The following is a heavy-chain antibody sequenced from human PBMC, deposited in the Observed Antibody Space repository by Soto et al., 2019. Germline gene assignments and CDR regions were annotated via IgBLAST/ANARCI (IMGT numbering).Heavy chain of an antibody. Sequence: PGGSLRLSCAASGFTFSNAWMSWVRQAPGKGLEWVGRIKSKTDGGTTDYAAPVKGRFTISRDDSKNTLYLQMNSLKTEDTAVYYCTTGHKGATKSYYYYYYGMDVWGQGTTVTVSS. J-gene: IGHJ6*02. D-gene: IGHD1-26*01. CDR3: TTGHKGATKSYYYYYYGMDV. V-gene: IGHV3-15*01. CDR2: IKSKTDGGTT. CDR1: GFTFSNAW.